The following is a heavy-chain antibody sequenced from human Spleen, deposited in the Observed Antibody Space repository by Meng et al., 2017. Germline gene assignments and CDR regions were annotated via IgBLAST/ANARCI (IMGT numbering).Heavy chain of an antibody. J-gene: IGHJ5*02. V-gene: IGHV1-69*01. CDR2: IIPIFETE. CDR3: ARAAEYCGGDCFSSWFDP. Sequence: QSRVVQSGAAVKRPGSPVKASCNASGGSFISDGISREQQATGQGLEGMAGIIPIFETENYAQKFQGRVTITTDESTSTAYMELSSLRSEDTAVYYCARAAEYCGGDCFSSWFDPWGQGTLVTVSS. CDR1: GGSFISDG. D-gene: IGHD2-21*02.